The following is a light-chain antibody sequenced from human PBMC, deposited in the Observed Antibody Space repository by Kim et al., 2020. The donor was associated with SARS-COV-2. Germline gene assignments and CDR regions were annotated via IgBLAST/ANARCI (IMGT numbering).Light chain of an antibody. CDR1: HSLVESDGKIY. J-gene: IGKJ3*01. Sequence: PAAISCRSCHSLVESDGKIYLKWLHQRPGEYPRRLIYKVSNRDSGVPESFSGSGSGTDFILQISRVEAEDVGVYYCMQGTHWPFTFGPGTKVDIK. CDR2: KVS. CDR3: MQGTHWPFT. V-gene: IGKV2-30*01.